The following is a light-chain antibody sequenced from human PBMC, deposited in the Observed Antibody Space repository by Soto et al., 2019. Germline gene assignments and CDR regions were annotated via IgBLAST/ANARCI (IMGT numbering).Light chain of an antibody. Sequence: DIQMTQSPSSLSASVGDRVTITCRASQSISRFLDWYQQKPGKAPKLLIYTASSLQSGVPSRFSGSGSGTDFTLTISSMQPEDFATYYCQQSYSVPLTFGGGTKVDIK. CDR3: QQSYSVPLT. V-gene: IGKV1-39*01. CDR2: TAS. CDR1: QSISRF. J-gene: IGKJ4*01.